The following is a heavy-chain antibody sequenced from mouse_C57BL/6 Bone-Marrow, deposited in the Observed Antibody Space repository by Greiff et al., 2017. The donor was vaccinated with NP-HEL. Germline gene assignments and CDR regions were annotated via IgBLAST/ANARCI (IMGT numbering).Heavy chain of an antibody. CDR1: GYTFTSYW. CDR2: IDPSDSYT. Sequence: VQLQQPGAELVRPGTSVKLSCKASGYTFTSYWMHWVKQRPGQGLEWIGVIDPSDSYTNYNQKFKGKATLTVDTSSSTAYMQLSSLTSEDSAVYYCARNYGNFRYFDVWGTGTTVTVSS. J-gene: IGHJ1*03. CDR3: ARNYGNFRYFDV. V-gene: IGHV1-59*01. D-gene: IGHD2-1*01.